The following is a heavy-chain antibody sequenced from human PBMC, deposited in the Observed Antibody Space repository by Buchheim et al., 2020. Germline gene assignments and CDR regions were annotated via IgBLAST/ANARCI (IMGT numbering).Heavy chain of an antibody. J-gene: IGHJ2*01. Sequence: VQLVQSGAEVKMPGESLKISCQASGYNFAKYWIAWVRQMPGKGLEWVSITYPDDSQTTYSPSFQGQVTVSVYQSLNTVYPQWSSLKASDTAIYFCARENWYLDFWGRGTL. CDR3: ARENWYLDF. CDR2: TYPDDSQT. V-gene: IGHV5-51*01. CDR1: GYNFAKYW.